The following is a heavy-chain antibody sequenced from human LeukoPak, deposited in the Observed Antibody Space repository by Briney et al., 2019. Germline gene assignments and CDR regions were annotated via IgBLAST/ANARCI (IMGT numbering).Heavy chain of an antibody. CDR2: INHSGST. J-gene: IGHJ4*02. CDR3: ARRGSSSWYEGYYFDY. D-gene: IGHD6-13*01. Sequence: SETLSLTCAVYGGSFSGYYWSWIRQPPGKGLEWIGEINHSGSTNYNPSLKSRVTISVDTSKNQFSLRLSSVTAADTAVYYCARRGSSSWYEGYYFDYWGQGTLVTVSS. V-gene: IGHV4-34*01. CDR1: GGSFSGYY.